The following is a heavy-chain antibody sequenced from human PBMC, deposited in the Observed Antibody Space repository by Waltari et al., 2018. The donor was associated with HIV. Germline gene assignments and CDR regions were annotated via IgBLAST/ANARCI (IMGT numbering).Heavy chain of an antibody. CDR2: IYYSGST. Sequence: QVQLQESGPGLVKPSQPLSLTCTVSGGSISSGGSSWSWIRQHPGKGLEWIGYIYYSGSTYYNPSLKSRVTISVDTSKNQFSLKLSSVTAADTAVYYCARGDNTYFDYWGQGTLVTVSS. CDR3: ARGDNTYFDY. V-gene: IGHV4-31*03. D-gene: IGHD3-9*01. J-gene: IGHJ4*02. CDR1: GGSISSGGSS.